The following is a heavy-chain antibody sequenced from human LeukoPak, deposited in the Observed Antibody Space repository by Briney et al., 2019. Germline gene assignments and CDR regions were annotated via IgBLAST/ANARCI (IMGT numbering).Heavy chain of an antibody. J-gene: IGHJ4*02. V-gene: IGHV5-51*01. CDR3: ARSFDCSGTSCYAGIDY. CDR2: IYPGDSDT. D-gene: IGHD2-2*01. Sequence: RESLKISCKGSGYSFSTYYIGWVRQMPGKGLEWMGIIYPGDSDTRYSPSFQGQVTISADKSISTAYLQWSSLKPSDSAMYYCARSFDCSGTSCYAGIDYWGQGTLVTVSS. CDR1: GYSFSTYY.